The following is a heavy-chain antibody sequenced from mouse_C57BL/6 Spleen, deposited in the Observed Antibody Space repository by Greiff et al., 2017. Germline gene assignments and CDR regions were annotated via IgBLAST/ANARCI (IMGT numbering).Heavy chain of an antibody. CDR1: GYTFTSYW. V-gene: IGHV1-59*01. J-gene: IGHJ4*01. Sequence: QVQLQQPGAELVRPGTSVKLSFKASGYTFTSYWLHWVKQRPGQGLAWIGVIDPSASYTNYNQKFKGKATLTVDTSSSTAYMQLSSLTSEDSAVYYCARSCTTVVATEAMDYWGQGTSVTVSS. CDR3: ARSCTTVVATEAMDY. D-gene: IGHD1-1*01. CDR2: IDPSASYT.